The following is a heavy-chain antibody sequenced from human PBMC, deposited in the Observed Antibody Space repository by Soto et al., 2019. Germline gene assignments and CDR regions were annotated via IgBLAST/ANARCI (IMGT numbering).Heavy chain of an antibody. J-gene: IGHJ6*03. V-gene: IGHV4-34*01. Sequence: PSETLSLTCAVYGGSFSGYYWSWIRQPPGKGLEWIGEINHSGSTNYNPSLKSRVTISVDTSKNQFSLKLSSVTAADTAVYYCARVLPKLVRYYYYMDVWGKGTTVTVSS. CDR2: INHSGST. D-gene: IGHD6-13*01. CDR3: ARVLPKLVRYYYYMDV. CDR1: GGSFSGYY.